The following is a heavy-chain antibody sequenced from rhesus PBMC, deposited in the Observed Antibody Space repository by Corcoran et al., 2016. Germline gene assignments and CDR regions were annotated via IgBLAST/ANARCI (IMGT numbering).Heavy chain of an antibody. V-gene: IGHV5-43*01. CDR3: AKVGNGAGLDS. D-gene: IGHD3-34*01. Sequence: EVPLVQSGAEAKRPGESLRLSCKTSVYCFTGSWISCVLQMPGKGLEWMGSIYPGDSDTRYNPSFQGHVTISADKSISTTYLQWSSLKASDTATYYCAKVGNGAGLDSWGQGVVVTVSS. CDR2: IYPGDSDT. CDR1: VYCFTGSW. J-gene: IGHJ6*01.